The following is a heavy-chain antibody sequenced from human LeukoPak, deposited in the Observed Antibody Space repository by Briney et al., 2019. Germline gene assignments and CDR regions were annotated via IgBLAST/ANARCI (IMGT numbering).Heavy chain of an antibody. CDR2: INPSGGST. V-gene: IGHV1-46*01. Sequence: ASVKVSCKASGYTFTSYYMHWVRQAPGQGLEWMGIINPSGGSTTYAQKFQGRVTITRDTSASTAYMELSSLRSEDTAVYYCARAYPYYYDSSADAFDIWGQGTMVTVSS. D-gene: IGHD3-22*01. J-gene: IGHJ3*02. CDR1: GYTFTSYY. CDR3: ARAYPYYYDSSADAFDI.